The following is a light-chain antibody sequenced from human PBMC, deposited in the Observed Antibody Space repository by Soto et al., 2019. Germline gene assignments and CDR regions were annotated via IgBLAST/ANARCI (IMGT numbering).Light chain of an antibody. V-gene: IGKV3-11*01. CDR2: DAS. J-gene: IGKJ4*01. CDR1: QSVSSY. CDR3: QPRKNPQLT. Sequence: EIVLTQSPATLSLSPGERATLSCRASQSVSSYLAWYQQKPGQAPRLLIYDASNRATGIPARFSGSGSGTHLSLPSHNIEPDDHAVNYCQPRKNPQLTFGGGPKVEIK.